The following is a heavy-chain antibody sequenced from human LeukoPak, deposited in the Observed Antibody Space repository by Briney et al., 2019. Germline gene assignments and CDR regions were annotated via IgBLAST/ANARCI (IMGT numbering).Heavy chain of an antibody. J-gene: IGHJ4*02. CDR3: ASHYDILTGYYPFDY. Sequence: PGGSLRLSCAASGFTFSSYAMSWVRQAPGKGLEWVSAISGSGGSTYYADSVKGRFTISRDNSKNTLYLQMNSLRAEDTAVYYCASHYDILTGYYPFDYWGQGTLVTVSS. V-gene: IGHV3-23*01. CDR1: GFTFSSYA. D-gene: IGHD3-9*01. CDR2: ISGSGGST.